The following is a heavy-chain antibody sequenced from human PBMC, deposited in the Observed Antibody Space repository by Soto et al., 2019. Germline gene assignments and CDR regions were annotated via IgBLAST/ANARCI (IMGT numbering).Heavy chain of an antibody. J-gene: IGHJ4*02. CDR1: GYTFTNYG. CDR2: IHVYNGKT. V-gene: IGHV1-18*01. CDR3: ARGPGPTYFDS. Sequence: QVQLVQSGGEGAKPGASVKVSCKASGYTFTNYGINWVRQAPGLGLEWMGWIHVYNGKTNYAQKFQARVTMTTDTATISLYMELRSLRSDDTAVYYRARGPGPTYFDSGAQGALVTVSS.